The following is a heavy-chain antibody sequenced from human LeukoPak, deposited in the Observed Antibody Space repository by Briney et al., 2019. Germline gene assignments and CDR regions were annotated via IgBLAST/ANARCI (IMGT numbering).Heavy chain of an antibody. J-gene: IGHJ5*02. CDR3: ASWGYDFWSGYGGFDP. CDR2: IIPIFGTA. CDR1: GGTFISYA. D-gene: IGHD3-3*01. V-gene: IGHV1-69*06. Sequence: ASVKVSFKASGGTFISYAISWVRQAPGQGLEWMGRIIPIFGTANYAQKFQGRVTITADKSTSTAYMELSSLRSEDTAVYYCASWGYDFWSGYGGFDPWGQGTLVTVSS.